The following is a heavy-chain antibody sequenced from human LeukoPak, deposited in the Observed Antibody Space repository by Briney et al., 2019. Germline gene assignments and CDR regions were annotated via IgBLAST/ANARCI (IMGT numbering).Heavy chain of an antibody. CDR1: GGTFSSYA. CDR2: IIPIFGTA. Sequence: ASVKVSCKASGGTFSSYATSWVRQAPGQGLEWMGGIIPIFGTANYAQKFQGRVTITTDESTSTAYMELSSLRSEDTAVYYCARAGIAARGDNYYMDVWGKGTTVTVSS. V-gene: IGHV1-69*05. D-gene: IGHD6-13*01. J-gene: IGHJ6*03. CDR3: ARAGIAARGDNYYMDV.